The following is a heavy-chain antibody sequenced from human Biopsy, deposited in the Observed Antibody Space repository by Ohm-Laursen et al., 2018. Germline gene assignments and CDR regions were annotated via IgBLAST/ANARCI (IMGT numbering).Heavy chain of an antibody. V-gene: IGHV3-7*04. CDR2: IREHGNEE. CDR3: ARGNGPSA. CDR1: GSTFTHAW. D-gene: IGHD4-11*01. J-gene: IGHJ5*02. Sequence: RLSCTAPGSTFTHAWMSWVRQAPGKGLEWVAIIREHGNEEFYVDSVKGRFTISRDNARNSVYLQMNSLRAEDTAIYYCARGNGPSAWGQGTLVTVSS.